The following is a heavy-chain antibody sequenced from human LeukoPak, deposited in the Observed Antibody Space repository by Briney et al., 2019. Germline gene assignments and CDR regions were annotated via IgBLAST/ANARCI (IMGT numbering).Heavy chain of an antibody. CDR3: AREVRAAAGTTYYYYGMDV. J-gene: IGHJ6*02. CDR2: IYTSGST. CDR1: GGSISSYY. Sequence: KTSETLSLTCTVSGGSISSYYWSWIRQPAGKGLEWIGRIYTSGSTNYNPSLKSRVTMSVDTSKNQFSLKLSSVTAADTAVYYCAREVRAAAGTTYYYYGMDVWGQGTTVTVSS. V-gene: IGHV4-4*07. D-gene: IGHD6-13*01.